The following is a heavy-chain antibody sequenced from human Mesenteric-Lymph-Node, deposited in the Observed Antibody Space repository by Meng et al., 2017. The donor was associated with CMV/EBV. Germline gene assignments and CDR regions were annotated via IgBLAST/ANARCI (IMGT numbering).Heavy chain of an antibody. CDR2: MHPNSGNT. Sequence: YILPTYDINGARQATGQGLEWMGWMHPNSGNTGYAQKFKGRVTMTRDTSISTAYMGLSSLRSEDTAVYYCSTRYSYGSGSSSRLFDYWGQGTLVTVSS. D-gene: IGHD3-10*01. J-gene: IGHJ4*02. V-gene: IGHV1-8*01. CDR1: YILPTYD. CDR3: STRYSYGSGSSSRLFDY.